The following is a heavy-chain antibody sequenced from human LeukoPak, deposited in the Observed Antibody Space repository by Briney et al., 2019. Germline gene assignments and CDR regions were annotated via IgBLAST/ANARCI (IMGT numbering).Heavy chain of an antibody. D-gene: IGHD3-3*01. J-gene: IGHJ4*02. CDR3: ARQNDFRLDY. V-gene: IGHV5-51*01. CDR2: IYPGDSDT. Sequence: GESLKISSKGSGCTFSSYWIGWVRQMPGKGLEWMGIIYPGDSDTRYSPSLQGQVTISVDTSIGTAYLQWSSLKASDTAIYYCARQNDFRLDYWGQGTLVTVSS. CDR1: GCTFSSYW.